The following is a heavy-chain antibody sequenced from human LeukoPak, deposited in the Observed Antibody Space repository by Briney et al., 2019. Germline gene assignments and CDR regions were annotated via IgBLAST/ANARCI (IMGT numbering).Heavy chain of an antibody. CDR3: ARLCWGIQLAGFDS. J-gene: IGHJ4*02. Sequence: GGSLRLSCSASGFTFSTYWMSWVRQAPGKGLEWVANMRRDGNEIYYLDSVRGRFTISRDNAKNSLYLQMNSLRAEDTAVYYCARLCWGIQLAGFDSWGQGTLVTVSS. D-gene: IGHD3-10*02. CDR2: MRRDGNEI. CDR1: GFTFSTYW. V-gene: IGHV3-7*01.